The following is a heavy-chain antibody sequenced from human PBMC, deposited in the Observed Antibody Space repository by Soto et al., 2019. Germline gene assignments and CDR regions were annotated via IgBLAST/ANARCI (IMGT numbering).Heavy chain of an antibody. D-gene: IGHD2-21*02. Sequence: GGSLRLSCAASGFSFSSYWMSWVRQASGRGLEWVANINQDATRQSYVDSVEGRFSISRDNAKNSVYLQMNNLRVDDTAVYYCARAREASLLRVPSSYWGQGTLVTVSS. J-gene: IGHJ4*02. CDR1: GFSFSSYW. CDR3: ARAREASLLRVPSSY. CDR2: INQDATRQ. V-gene: IGHV3-7*03.